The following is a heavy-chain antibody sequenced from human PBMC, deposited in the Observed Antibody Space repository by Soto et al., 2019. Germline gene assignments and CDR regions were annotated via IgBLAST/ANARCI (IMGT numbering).Heavy chain of an antibody. V-gene: IGHV4-31*03. D-gene: IGHD3-9*01. CDR2: IYYSGST. J-gene: IGHJ5*02. Sequence: PSETLSLTCTVSGGSISSGGYYWSWIRQHPGKGLEWIGYIYYSGSTYYNPSLKSRVTISVDTSKNQFSLKLSSVTAADTAVYYCARNRIRYDTEYIWFDPWGKGTLVTVPS. CDR1: GGSISSGGYY. CDR3: ARNRIRYDTEYIWFDP.